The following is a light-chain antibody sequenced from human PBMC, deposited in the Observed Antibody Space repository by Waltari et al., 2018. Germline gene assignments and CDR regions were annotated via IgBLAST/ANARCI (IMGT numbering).Light chain of an antibody. V-gene: IGKV2D-29*01. J-gene: IGKJ2*01. Sequence: DIVITQTPLSLSVTPGQPASISCKSRYLQKPGQPPQLLIYEVSKRFSGVPERFSGSGSGTDFTLKVSRVEAEDVGLYYCVQNLDLPYTFGQGTKLEI. CDR2: EVS. CDR3: VQNLDLPYT.